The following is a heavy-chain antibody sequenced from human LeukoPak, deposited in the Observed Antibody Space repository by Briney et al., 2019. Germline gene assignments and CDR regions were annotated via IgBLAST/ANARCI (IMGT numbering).Heavy chain of an antibody. Sequence: GGSLRLSCAASGFTFSSYAMHWVRQAPGKGLEWVAVISYDGSNKYYADSVKGRFTISRDNSKNTLYLQMNSLGAEDTAVYYCARGSPSSLLWFGELLPNPPDYWGQGTLVTVSS. V-gene: IGHV3-30*04. D-gene: IGHD3-10*01. CDR2: ISYDGSNK. J-gene: IGHJ4*02. CDR1: GFTFSSYA. CDR3: ARGSPSSLLWFGELLPNPPDY.